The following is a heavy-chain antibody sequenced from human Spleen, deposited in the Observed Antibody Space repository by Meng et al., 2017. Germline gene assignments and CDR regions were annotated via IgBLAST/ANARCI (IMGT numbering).Heavy chain of an antibody. V-gene: IGHV3-21*01. CDR2: ISSSSSYI. CDR3: ARDSVVATIHNWFDP. Sequence: GESLKISCAASGFTFSSYSMNWVRQAPGKGLEWVSSISSSSSYIYYADSVKGRFTISRDNAKNSLYLQMNSLRAEDTAVYYCARDSVVATIHNWFDPWGQGTLVTVSS. D-gene: IGHD5-12*01. J-gene: IGHJ5*02. CDR1: GFTFSSYS.